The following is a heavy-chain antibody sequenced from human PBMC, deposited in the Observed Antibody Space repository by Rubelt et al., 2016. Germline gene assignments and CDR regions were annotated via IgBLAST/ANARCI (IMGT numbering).Heavy chain of an antibody. J-gene: IGHJ5*02. V-gene: IGHV4-39*07. D-gene: IGHD6-19*01. CDR3: ARVGGIAVAGTSNWFGP. CDR1: GGSIESTAYS. Sequence: QLQESGPGLVRPSETLSLTCTVSGGSIESTAYSWGWIRQPPDKGLEWVGCVHYNGATHYNPSLESRVAMSVDTSKNQLSRNGRSGTAADTAVYYGARVGGIAVAGTSNWFGPWGQGTLVIVSS. CDR2: VHYNGAT.